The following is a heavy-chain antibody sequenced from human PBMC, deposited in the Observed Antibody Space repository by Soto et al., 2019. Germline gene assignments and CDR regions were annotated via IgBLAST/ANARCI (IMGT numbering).Heavy chain of an antibody. CDR3: ARGTMVRGVIGYYYYGMDV. J-gene: IGHJ6*02. D-gene: IGHD3-10*01. V-gene: IGHV4-34*01. Sequence: SETLSLTCAVYSGSFSGYYWSWIRQPPGKGLEWIGEINHSGSTNYNPSLKSRVTISVDTSKNQFSLKLSSVTAADTAVYYCARGTMVRGVIGYYYYGMDVWGQGTTVTV. CDR2: INHSGST. CDR1: SGSFSGYY.